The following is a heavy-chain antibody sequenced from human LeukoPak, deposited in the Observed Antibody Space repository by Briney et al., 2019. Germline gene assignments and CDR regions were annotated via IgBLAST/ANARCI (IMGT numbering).Heavy chain of an antibody. CDR3: ARDQDFCSSSSCYTASYYFDY. Sequence: GASVKVSCKTSGYTFTDYYIHWVRQAPGQGLEWMGWISAYNGNTNYAQKLQGRVTMTTDTSTSTAYMELRSLRSDDTAVYYCARDQDFCSSSSCYTASYYFDYWGRGTLVTVSS. V-gene: IGHV1-18*04. D-gene: IGHD2-2*02. CDR2: ISAYNGNT. CDR1: GYTFTDYY. J-gene: IGHJ4*02.